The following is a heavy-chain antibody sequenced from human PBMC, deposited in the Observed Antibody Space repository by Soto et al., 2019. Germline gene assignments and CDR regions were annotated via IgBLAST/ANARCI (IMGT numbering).Heavy chain of an antibody. CDR2: IIPILGIA. Sequence: QVQLVQSGAEVKKPGSSVKVSCKASGGTFSSYTISWVRQAPGQGLEWMGSIIPILGIANYAQKFQGRVTITADNSTSADYMELSSLRSEDTAVYYCARGSAAGTDYWGQGTLVTVSS. D-gene: IGHD6-13*01. CDR1: GGTFSSYT. CDR3: ARGSAAGTDY. J-gene: IGHJ4*02. V-gene: IGHV1-69*02.